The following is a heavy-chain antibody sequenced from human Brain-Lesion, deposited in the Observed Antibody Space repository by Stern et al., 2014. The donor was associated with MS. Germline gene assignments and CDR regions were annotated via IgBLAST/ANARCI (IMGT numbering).Heavy chain of an antibody. J-gene: IGHJ6*02. CDR3: ARGRVVPGFQYYATDV. V-gene: IGHV4-61*02. Sequence: QLQLQESGPGLVKPSQTLSLSCTVSGGSISSGGYYWSWIRQPAGKGLEWIGRILNMGSPGYNPSLKSRVTITIDTPKNQFSLRLNSMTAADTAVYYCARGRVVPGFQYYATDVWGQGTTVIVSS. CDR1: GGSISSGGYY. D-gene: IGHD2-2*01. CDR2: ILNMGSP.